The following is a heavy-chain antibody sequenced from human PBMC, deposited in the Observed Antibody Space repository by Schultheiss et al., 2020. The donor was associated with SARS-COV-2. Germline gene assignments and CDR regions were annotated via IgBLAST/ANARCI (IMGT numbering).Heavy chain of an antibody. J-gene: IGHJ6*02. V-gene: IGHV3-30*03. CDR3: ARDLPYYYDSSGYYYYYYGIDD. D-gene: IGHD3-22*01. CDR2: IAYDGSNM. CDR1: GFTFSSYG. Sequence: GGSLRLSCAASGFTFSSYGMHWVRQAPGKGLEWVAVIAYDGSNMYYAESVKGRFTISRDNSKNTLYLQMNSLRAEDTAVYYCARDLPYYYDSSGYYYYYYGIDDWGQGTTVTVAS.